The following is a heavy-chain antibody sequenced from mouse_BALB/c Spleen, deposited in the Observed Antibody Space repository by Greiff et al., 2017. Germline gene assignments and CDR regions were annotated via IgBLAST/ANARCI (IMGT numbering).Heavy chain of an antibody. J-gene: IGHJ3*01. D-gene: IGHD2-10*02. CDR3: ARAYGKGFAY. CDR1: GFTFSSYT. V-gene: IGHV5-6-4*01. CDR2: ISSGGSYT. Sequence: EVKLMESGGGLVKPGGSLKLSCAASGFTFSSYTMSWVRQTPEKRLEWVATISSGGSYTNYPDSVKGRFTISKDNAKNTLYLQMSSLKSEDTAMYYCARAYGKGFAYWGQGTLVTVSA.